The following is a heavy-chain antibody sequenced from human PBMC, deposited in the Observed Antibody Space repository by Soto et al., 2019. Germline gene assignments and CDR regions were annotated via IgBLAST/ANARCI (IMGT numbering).Heavy chain of an antibody. V-gene: IGHV1-18*01. D-gene: IGHD6-19*01. CDR1: GYTFSNYG. CDR2: ISPYNGNT. J-gene: IGHJ4*02. Sequence: QVQLVQSGPEVKKPGASVKVSCKSSGYTFSNYGISWVRQAPGQGLEWMGWISPYNGNTDYAQKLQGRVAMATDTSTSTAYMELRSLRSDDTAVYYCARSRAARIAVAGVLDYWGQGTLVTVSS. CDR3: ARSRAARIAVAGVLDY.